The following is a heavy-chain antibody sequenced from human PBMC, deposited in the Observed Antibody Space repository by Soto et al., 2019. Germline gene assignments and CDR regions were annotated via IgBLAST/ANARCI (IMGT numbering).Heavy chain of an antibody. CDR1: GGSISSSSYY. CDR2: IYDSGST. Sequence: SETLSLTCNVSGGSISSSSYYWGWIRQPPGKGLEWIGNIYDSGSTYYNPSLKSRLTISVDTSKNQFSLKLSSVAAADTVVYYGARDRAIFGVAVYYYGMDVWGQGTTVTVSS. V-gene: IGHV4-39*07. CDR3: ARDRAIFGVAVYYYGMDV. J-gene: IGHJ6*02. D-gene: IGHD3-3*01.